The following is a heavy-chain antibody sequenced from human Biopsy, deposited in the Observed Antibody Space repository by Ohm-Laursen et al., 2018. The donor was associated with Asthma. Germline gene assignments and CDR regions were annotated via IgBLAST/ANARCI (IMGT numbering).Heavy chain of an antibody. D-gene: IGHD1-26*01. CDR1: GFSFSNYG. CDR2: ISFDGSNK. CDR3: AKDVFPGWELRRGPDY. V-gene: IGHV3-30*18. J-gene: IGHJ4*02. Sequence: SLGLSCAASGFSFSNYGMHWVRQAPGKGLDWVAVISFDGSNKNYTDSVKGRFTISRDNSRNTLHLQMNSLRAEDTAVYYCAKDVFPGWELRRGPDYWGQGTLATVSS.